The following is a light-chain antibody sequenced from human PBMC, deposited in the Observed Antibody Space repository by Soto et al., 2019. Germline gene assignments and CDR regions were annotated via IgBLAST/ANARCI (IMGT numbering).Light chain of an antibody. CDR2: DSF. V-gene: IGKV3-15*01. CDR1: QSLRSN. Sequence: EIVMTQFPATLSVSPGERATLSCRASQSLRSNIAWYQQKPGQAPRLLIYDSFTRATGIPARFSGSGSGTEFTLTISSLQSEDFGVYYCQQYLDWPRTFGQGTKVDIK. J-gene: IGKJ1*01. CDR3: QQYLDWPRT.